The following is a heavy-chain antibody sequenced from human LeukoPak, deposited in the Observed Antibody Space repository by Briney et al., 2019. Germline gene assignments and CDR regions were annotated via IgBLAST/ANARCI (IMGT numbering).Heavy chain of an antibody. V-gene: IGHV3-9*01. J-gene: IGHJ4*02. CDR3: AREDVGGSSGYNY. CDR2: ISWNSGSI. D-gene: IGHD3-22*01. CDR1: GFTFDDYA. Sequence: GGSLRLSCAASGFTFDDYAMHWVRQAPGKGLEWVSGISWNSGSIGYADSVKGRFTISRDNAKNSLYLQMNSLRAEDTAVYYCAREDVGGSSGYNYWGQGTLVTVSS.